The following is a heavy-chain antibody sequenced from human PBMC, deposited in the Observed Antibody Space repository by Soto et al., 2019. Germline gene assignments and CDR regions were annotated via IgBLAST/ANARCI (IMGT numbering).Heavy chain of an antibody. CDR1: GFTFSNAW. V-gene: IGHV3-15*01. CDR3: TTEPLCSSTSCYTAEYFQH. Sequence: GGSLRLSCAASGFTFSNAWMSWVRQAPGKGLEWVGRIKSKTDGGTTDYAAPVKGRFTISRDDSKNTLYLQMNSLKTEDTAVYYCTTEPLCSSTSCYTAEYFQHWGQGTLVTVSS. J-gene: IGHJ1*01. D-gene: IGHD2-2*02. CDR2: IKSKTDGGTT.